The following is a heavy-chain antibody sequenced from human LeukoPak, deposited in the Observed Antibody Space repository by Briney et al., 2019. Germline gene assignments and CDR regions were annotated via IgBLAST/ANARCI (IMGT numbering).Heavy chain of an antibody. CDR1: GVTFSSYV. D-gene: IGHD1-26*01. CDR3: AKAPSGSYSY. V-gene: IGHV3-23*01. CDR2: ISGSGGST. Sequence: GGSLRLSCEASGVTFSSYVMSWVRQAPGKGPEWVSGISGSGGSTYYADSVKGRFTISRDNSKNTLYLQMNSLRAEDTAVYYCAKAPSGSYSYWGQGTLVTVSS. J-gene: IGHJ4*02.